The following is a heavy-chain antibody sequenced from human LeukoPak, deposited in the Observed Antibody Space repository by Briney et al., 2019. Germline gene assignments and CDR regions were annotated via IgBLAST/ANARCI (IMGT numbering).Heavy chain of an antibody. CDR3: AKGGWLEY. CDR2: IRGSSSST. CDR1: GFTFSSYA. D-gene: IGHD6-19*01. Sequence: QPGGSLRLSCAASGFTFSSYAMSWVRQAPGKGLEWVSAIRGSSSSTYYADSVKGRFTVFRDNSKNTVYLQMNSLRVEDTAEYYCAKGGWLEYWGQGTLVTVSS. J-gene: IGHJ4*02. V-gene: IGHV3-23*01.